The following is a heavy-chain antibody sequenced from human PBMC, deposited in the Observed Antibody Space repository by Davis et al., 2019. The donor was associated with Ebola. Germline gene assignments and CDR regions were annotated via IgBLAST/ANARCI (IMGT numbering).Heavy chain of an antibody. CDR2: ISAYNGNT. V-gene: IGHV1-18*04. Sequence: AASVKVSCKASGYTFTSYGISWVRLAPGQGLEWMGWISAYNGNTNYAQKLQGRVTMTTDTSTSTAYMELRSLRSDDTAVYYCARRDFDWLLLYYYGMDVWGQGTTVTVSS. D-gene: IGHD3-9*01. J-gene: IGHJ6*02. CDR3: ARRDFDWLLLYYYGMDV. CDR1: GYTFTSYG.